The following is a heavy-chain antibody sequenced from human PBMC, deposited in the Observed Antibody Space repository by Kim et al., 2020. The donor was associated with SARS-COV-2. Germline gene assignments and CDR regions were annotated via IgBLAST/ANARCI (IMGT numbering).Heavy chain of an antibody. D-gene: IGHD3-10*01. V-gene: IGHV3-64*02. Sequence: GGSLRLSCAASGFTFNKSPMHWVRQAPGKGLEYVSAINSNGDSTYYAGSVRGRFTISRDNSKNTLYLQMGSLRPDDMVLYYCARRSGGDAYYYFDLWGRGTLVTVSS. CDR3: ARRSGGDAYYYFDL. J-gene: IGHJ2*01. CDR1: GFTFNKSP. CDR2: INSNGDST.